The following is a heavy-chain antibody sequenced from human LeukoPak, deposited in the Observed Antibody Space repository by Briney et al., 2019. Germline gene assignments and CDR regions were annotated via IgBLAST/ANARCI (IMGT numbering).Heavy chain of an antibody. CDR2: ISHTGTT. CDR3: ARFESTSGRGFDP. J-gene: IGHJ5*02. D-gene: IGHD2-2*01. CDR1: GYSITSDYN. V-gene: IGHV4-38-2*01. Sequence: SETLSLTCAVSGYSITSDYNWGWIRQPPGKGLEWVGTISHTGTTYYNPSLKSRVTISIDTSDQFSVKLTSVTAADTAVYYYARFESTSGRGFDPWGQGTLVTVSS.